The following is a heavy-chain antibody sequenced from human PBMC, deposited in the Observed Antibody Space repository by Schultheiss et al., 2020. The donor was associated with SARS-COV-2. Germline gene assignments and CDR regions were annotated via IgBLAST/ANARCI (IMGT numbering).Heavy chain of an antibody. CDR1: GGSVSSGSYY. Sequence: SETLSLTCTVSGGSVSSGSYYWSWIRQPPGKGLEWIGHIYYSGSTNYNPSLKSRVTMSVDTSKNQFSLKLSSVTAADTAVYYCARGAVTTFLSYYYGMDVWGQGTTVTVSS. CDR3: ARGAVTTFLSYYYGMDV. CDR2: IYYSGST. V-gene: IGHV4-61*01. D-gene: IGHD2/OR15-2a*01. J-gene: IGHJ6*02.